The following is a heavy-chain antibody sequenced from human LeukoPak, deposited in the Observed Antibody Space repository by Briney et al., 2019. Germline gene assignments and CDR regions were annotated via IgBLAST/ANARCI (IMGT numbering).Heavy chain of an antibody. Sequence: GGSLRLSCAVSGFTFSTYAMSWVRQAPGKGLEWVSSISGSSGHSTYYADSVQGRFTISRDNFKNTLDLQMNSLRAEDTALYYCAKGYAYFDYWGQGTLVTVSS. CDR2: ISGSSGHST. D-gene: IGHD1-1*01. CDR3: AKGYAYFDY. CDR1: GFTFSTYA. J-gene: IGHJ4*02. V-gene: IGHV3-23*01.